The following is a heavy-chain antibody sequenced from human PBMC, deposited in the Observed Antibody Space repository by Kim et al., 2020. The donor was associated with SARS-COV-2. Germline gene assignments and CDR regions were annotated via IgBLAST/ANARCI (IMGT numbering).Heavy chain of an antibody. CDR2: T. V-gene: IGHV4-4*02. J-gene: IGHJ4*02. D-gene: IGHD6-19*01. CDR3: AREIAVAGINY. Sequence: TTSTPSLKSRVTISVDKSKNQFSLKLSSVTAADTAVYYCAREIAVAGINYWGQGTLVTVSS.